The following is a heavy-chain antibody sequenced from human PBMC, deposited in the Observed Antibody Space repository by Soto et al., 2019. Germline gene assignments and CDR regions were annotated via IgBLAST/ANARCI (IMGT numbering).Heavy chain of an antibody. J-gene: IGHJ4*02. Sequence: ASVKVSWKASGYIFSTYAMHWVRQAPGQRLEWMGWINAGSGNTKYSQKLQDRVTITTDTSARPVYMEVSSLRSEDTAVYYCARGLRDILTGYYMAFDYWGQGTLVTVSS. CDR1: GYIFSTYA. CDR3: ARGLRDILTGYYMAFDY. D-gene: IGHD3-9*01. CDR2: INAGSGNT. V-gene: IGHV1-3*01.